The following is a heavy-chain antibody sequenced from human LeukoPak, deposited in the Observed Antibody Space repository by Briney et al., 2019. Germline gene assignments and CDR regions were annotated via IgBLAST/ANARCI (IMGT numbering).Heavy chain of an antibody. V-gene: IGHV1-8*03. CDR2: MNPNSGNT. J-gene: IGHJ4*02. CDR1: GYTFTSYD. Sequence: ASVKVSCKASGYTFTSYDINWVRQATGQGLEWMGWMNPNSGNTGYAQKFQGRVTITRNTSISTAYMELSSLRSEDTAVYYCARAGRPYDGLDYWGQGTLVTVSS. D-gene: IGHD1-1*01. CDR3: ARAGRPYDGLDY.